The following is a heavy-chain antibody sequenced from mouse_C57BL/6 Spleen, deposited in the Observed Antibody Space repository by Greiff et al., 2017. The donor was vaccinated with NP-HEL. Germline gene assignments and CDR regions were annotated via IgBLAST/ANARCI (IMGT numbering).Heavy chain of an antibody. D-gene: IGHD1-1*01. V-gene: IGHV1-62-2*01. J-gene: IGHJ4*01. CDR1: GYTFTEYT. CDR3: ARHRFITTVVATHDYAMDY. Sequence: VQLQQSGAELVKPGASVKLSCKASGYTFTEYTIHWVKQRSGQGLEWIGWFYPGSGSIKYNEKFKDKATLTADKSSSTVYMELSRLTSEDSAVYFWARHRFITTVVATHDYAMDYWGQGTSVTVSS. CDR2: FYPGSGSI.